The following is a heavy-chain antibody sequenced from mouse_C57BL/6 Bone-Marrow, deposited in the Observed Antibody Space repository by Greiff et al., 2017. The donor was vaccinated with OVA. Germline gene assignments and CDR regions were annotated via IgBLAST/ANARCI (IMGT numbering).Heavy chain of an antibody. CDR2: IWSGGST. CDR3: ASPYDGYYLAWFAY. Sequence: VQLKQSGPGLVQPSQSLSITCTVSGFSLTSYGVHWVRQSPGKGLEWLGVIWSGGSTDYNAAFISRLSISKDNSKSQVFFKMNSLQADDTAIYYCASPYDGYYLAWFAYWGQGTLVTVSA. V-gene: IGHV2-2*01. D-gene: IGHD2-3*01. J-gene: IGHJ3*01. CDR1: GFSLTSYG.